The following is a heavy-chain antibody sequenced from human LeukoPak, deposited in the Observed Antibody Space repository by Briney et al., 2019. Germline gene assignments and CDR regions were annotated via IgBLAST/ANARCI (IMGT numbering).Heavy chain of an antibody. CDR2: INHSGST. Sequence: PSETLSLTCAVYGGSFSGYYWSWIRQPPGKGLEWIGEINHSGSTNYNPSLKSRVTISVDTSKNQFSLKLSSVTAADTAVYYCARVRRPYDYVWGSYRLYYYYYMDVWGKGTTVTVSS. CDR1: GGSFSGYY. D-gene: IGHD3-16*02. CDR3: ARVRRPYDYVWGSYRLYYYYYMDV. V-gene: IGHV4-34*01. J-gene: IGHJ6*03.